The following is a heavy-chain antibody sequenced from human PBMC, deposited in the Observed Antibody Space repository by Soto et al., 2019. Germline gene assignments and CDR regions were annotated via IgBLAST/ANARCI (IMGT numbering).Heavy chain of an antibody. CDR2: IHDSGSS. D-gene: IGHD6-13*01. V-gene: IGHV4-4*07. CDR3: ARGGASSKWLDP. Sequence: SETLSLTCTVSGGSIINYYWSWIRQPAGKGLEWLGRIHDSGSSAYNPSLKSRVTMSTDTSKNQFSLNLNSVTAADTAVYYCARGGASSKWLDPWGQGILVTVSS. J-gene: IGHJ5*02. CDR1: GGSIINYY.